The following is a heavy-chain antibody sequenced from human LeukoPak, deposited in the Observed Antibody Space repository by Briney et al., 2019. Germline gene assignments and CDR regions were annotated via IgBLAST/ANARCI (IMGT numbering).Heavy chain of an antibody. CDR3: ARGRNIYYDYLWGNFRLDY. V-gene: IGHV1-8*01. CDR2: MNPNNGNT. Sequence: GASVKVSCKASGYTFTSYDINWVRQATGQGLEWMGWMNPNNGNTGYAQRFQGRVTLTRTTSISTAYMELSSLRSEDTAVYYCARGRNIYYDYLWGNFRLDYWGQGTLVTVSS. J-gene: IGHJ4*02. CDR1: GYTFTSYD. D-gene: IGHD3-16*02.